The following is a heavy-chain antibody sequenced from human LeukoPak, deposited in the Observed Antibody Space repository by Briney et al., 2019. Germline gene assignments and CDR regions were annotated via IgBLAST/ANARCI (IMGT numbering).Heavy chain of an antibody. Sequence: PSETLSLTCTVPGGSINSGAYYWSWIRQHPGKGLEWIGYTHYSGSTYFNPSLKNRVTMSVDTSKNQFSLKLSSVTAADTAVYYCARRTGGAFDIWGQGTMVTVSS. CDR1: GGSINSGAYY. V-gene: IGHV4-31*03. CDR2: THYSGST. CDR3: ARRTGGAFDI. D-gene: IGHD1-14*01. J-gene: IGHJ3*02.